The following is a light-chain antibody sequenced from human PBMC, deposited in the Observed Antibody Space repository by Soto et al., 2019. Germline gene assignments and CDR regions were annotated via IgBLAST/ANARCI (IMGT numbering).Light chain of an antibody. J-gene: IGKJ4*01. V-gene: IGKV1-12*01. CDR2: AAS. CDR1: QDISSW. CDR3: QQGDSFPFT. Sequence: DIQMTQSPSSVSASVGDTVTITCRASQDISSWVAWYQQKPGKAPKLLIAAASSLQSGVPTRFSGSGSGTEFTLIISGLQPEDFATYFCQQGDSFPFTFGGGTKVEIK.